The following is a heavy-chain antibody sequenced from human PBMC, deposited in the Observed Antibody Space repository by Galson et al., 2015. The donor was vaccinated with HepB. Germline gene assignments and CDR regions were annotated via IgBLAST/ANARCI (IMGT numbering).Heavy chain of an antibody. Sequence: SLRLSCAASGFTLSGSIMHWVRQASGKGLEWVGRIRTKANSYETTYAASVKGRFIISRDDSKNTAYLQMNSLQTEDTAVYYCRRWDSISKNDFWGQGALLTLSS. CDR3: RRWDSISKNDF. J-gene: IGHJ4*02. D-gene: IGHD4-11*01. CDR2: IRTKANSYET. CDR1: GFTLSGSI. V-gene: IGHV3-73*01.